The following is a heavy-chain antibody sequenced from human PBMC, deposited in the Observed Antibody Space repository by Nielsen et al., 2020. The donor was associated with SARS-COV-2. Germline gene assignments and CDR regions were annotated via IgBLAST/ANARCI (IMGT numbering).Heavy chain of an antibody. CDR1: GFTFSSYW. Sequence: GESLKISCAASGFTFSSYWMSWVRQAPGKGLEWVANIKQDGSEKYYVDSVKGRFTISRDNAKNSLYLQMNSLRAEDTAVYYCARARSGWYDYWGQGTLVTVSS. CDR2: IKQDGSEK. D-gene: IGHD6-19*01. J-gene: IGHJ4*02. V-gene: IGHV3-7*01. CDR3: ARARSGWYDY.